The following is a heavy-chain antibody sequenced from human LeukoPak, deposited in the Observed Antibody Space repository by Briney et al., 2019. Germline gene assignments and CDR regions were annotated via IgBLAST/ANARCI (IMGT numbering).Heavy chain of an antibody. CDR2: ITTSGSI. CDR3: ARDKDIVAFDF. Sequence: GGSPRLSCAASGFAFTSYTINWVRQAPGKGLEWVSSITTSGSIKYADSVKGRFTISRDNAKNSVYLQMSSLRADDTAVYFCARDKDIVAFDFWGPGTLVTVSS. J-gene: IGHJ4*02. V-gene: IGHV3-69-1*01. CDR1: GFAFTSYT. D-gene: IGHD5-12*01.